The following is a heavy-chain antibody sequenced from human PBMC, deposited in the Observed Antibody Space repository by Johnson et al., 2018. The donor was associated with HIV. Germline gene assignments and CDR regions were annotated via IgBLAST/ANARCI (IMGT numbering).Heavy chain of an antibody. D-gene: IGHD3/OR15-3a*01. CDR2: MWYDGSNK. CDR1: GFTFTSYA. J-gene: IGHJ3*02. CDR3: ARGRKDIGAADGLDNDAFDM. V-gene: IGHV3-30*04. Sequence: QVQLVESGGGVVQPGRSLRLSCAASGFTFTSYAMHWVRQAPGKGLEWVAVMWYDGSNKYYADSVKGRFTISRDNSKNTVHLQMDSLRAEDSALYYCARGRKDIGAADGLDNDAFDMWGQGTLVTVS.